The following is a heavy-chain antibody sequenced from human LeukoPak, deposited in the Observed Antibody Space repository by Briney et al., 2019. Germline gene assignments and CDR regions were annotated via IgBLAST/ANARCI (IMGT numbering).Heavy chain of an antibody. V-gene: IGHV7-4-1*02. CDR3: ARGFGLAATSYYYYYMDV. CDR1: GYTFTSYA. D-gene: IGHD2-15*01. Sequence: ASVKVSCKASGYTFTSYAMNWVRQAPGQGLEWMGWINTNTGNPTYAQGFTGRFVFSLHTSVSTAYLQISSLKAEDTAVYYCARGFGLAATSYYYYYMDVWGKGTTVTVSS. J-gene: IGHJ6*03. CDR2: INTNTGNP.